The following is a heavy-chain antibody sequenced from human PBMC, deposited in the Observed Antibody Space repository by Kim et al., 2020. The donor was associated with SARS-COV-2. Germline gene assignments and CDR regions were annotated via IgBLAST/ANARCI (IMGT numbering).Heavy chain of an antibody. Sequence: ASVKVSCKASGYTFTSYAMHWVRQAPGQRLEWIGWINAGNGNTKYSQKFQGRVTITRDTSASTAYMELSSLRSEDTAVYYCARDPHGDHWDYWGQGTLVTVSS. D-gene: IGHD4-17*01. V-gene: IGHV1-3*01. CDR2: INAGNGNT. CDR3: ARDPHGDHWDY. J-gene: IGHJ4*02. CDR1: GYTFTSYA.